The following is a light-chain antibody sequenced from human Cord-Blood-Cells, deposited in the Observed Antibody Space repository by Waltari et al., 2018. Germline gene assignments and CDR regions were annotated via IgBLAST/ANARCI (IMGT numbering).Light chain of an antibody. V-gene: IGKV3-20*01. Sequence: EIVLTQSPGPLSLSPGERATLSCRASQSVSSSYLAWYQQKPGQAPRLLIYGASSRATGIPDRFSGSGSGTDFTLTISRLEPEDFAVYYCRQYGSSPRTFGQGTKVEIK. J-gene: IGKJ1*01. CDR2: GAS. CDR1: QSVSSSY. CDR3: RQYGSSPRT.